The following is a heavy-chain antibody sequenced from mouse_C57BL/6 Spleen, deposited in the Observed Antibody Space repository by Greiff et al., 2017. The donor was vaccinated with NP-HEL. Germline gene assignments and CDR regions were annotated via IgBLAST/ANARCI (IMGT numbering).Heavy chain of an antibody. CDR1: GYTFTDYN. Sequence: EVQLQQSGPELVKPGALVKIPCKASGYTFTDYNMDWVKQSHGKSLEWIGDINPNNGGTIYNQKFKGKATLTVDKSSSTAYMELRSLTSEDTAVYYCARSGPWAWFAYWGQGTLVTVSA. CDR2: INPNNGGT. J-gene: IGHJ3*01. D-gene: IGHD3-1*01. V-gene: IGHV1-18*01. CDR3: ARSGPWAWFAY.